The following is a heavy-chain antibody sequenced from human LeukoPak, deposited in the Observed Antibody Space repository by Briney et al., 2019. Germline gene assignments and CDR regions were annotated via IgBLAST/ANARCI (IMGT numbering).Heavy chain of an antibody. D-gene: IGHD2-8*01. J-gene: IGHJ4*02. CDR2: ISGTGQTT. Sequence: GGSLRLSCTASGFRFSTYAMSWVRQAPGKGLEWVSGISGTGQTTYYGGSVKGRFTISRDNSQNKVFLQMSSLRVEDTAVYYCAKLPIMAPLNRIEIWGQGSLVTVS. CDR3: AKLPIMAPLNRIEI. V-gene: IGHV3-23*01. CDR1: GFRFSTYA.